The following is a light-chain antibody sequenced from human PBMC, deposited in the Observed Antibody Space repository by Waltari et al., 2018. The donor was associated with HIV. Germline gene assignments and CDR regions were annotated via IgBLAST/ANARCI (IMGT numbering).Light chain of an antibody. CDR2: GQN. CDR3: SSRDSSGNHYV. J-gene: IGLJ1*01. Sequence: SSELTHDPAVSVALGQTVRISCQGDSLRRYYASWYQQRPGQAPVLVIYGQNNRPSGIPDRFSGSTSGNTGTLTITGAQAEDEADYYCSSRDSSGNHYVFGSGTKVSVL. V-gene: IGLV3-19*01. CDR1: SLRRYY.